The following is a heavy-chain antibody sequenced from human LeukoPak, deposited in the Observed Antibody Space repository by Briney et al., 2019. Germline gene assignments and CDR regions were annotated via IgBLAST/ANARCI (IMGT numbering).Heavy chain of an antibody. CDR1: GGSISTYY. V-gene: IGHV4-59*08. J-gene: IGHJ2*01. CDR2: IYYTGST. CDR3: ARREDFWYFDL. Sequence: SETLSLTCTISGGSISTYYWSWIRQPPGKGLEWIGYIYYTGSTNYNPSLKSRVTFSVDTSKNHFSLRLISVTAADTAVYYCARREDFWYFDLWGRGTLVTVSS.